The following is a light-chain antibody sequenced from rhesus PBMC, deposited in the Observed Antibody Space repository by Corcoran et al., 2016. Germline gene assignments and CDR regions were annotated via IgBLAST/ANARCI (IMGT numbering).Light chain of an antibody. J-gene: IGLJ1*01. CDR2: GVS. CDR3: CSYAGNYTYI. CDR1: SSDIGGYNY. V-gene: IGLV2-32*01. Sequence: QAALTQPRSVSGSPGQSVTISCTGTSSDIGGYNYVSWYQQHPGTAPKLMIYGVSRRPSGVSDRFSGSKSGNTASLSIPGLQAEYEADYYCCSYAGNYTYIFGVGTRLTVL.